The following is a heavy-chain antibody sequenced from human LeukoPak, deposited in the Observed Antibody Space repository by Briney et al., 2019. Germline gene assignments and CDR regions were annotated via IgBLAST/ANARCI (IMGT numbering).Heavy chain of an antibody. CDR3: ARVLEAAAEYYFDY. CDR2: IYYSGST. CDR1: DGSISSSSYY. J-gene: IGHJ4*02. V-gene: IGHV4-39*01. Sequence: SETLSLTCTVSDGSISSSSYYWGWIRQPPGKGLEWIGSIYYSGSTYYNPSLKSRVTISVDTSKNQFSLNLSSVTAADTAVYYCARVLEAAAEYYFDYWGQGTLVTVSS. D-gene: IGHD6-13*01.